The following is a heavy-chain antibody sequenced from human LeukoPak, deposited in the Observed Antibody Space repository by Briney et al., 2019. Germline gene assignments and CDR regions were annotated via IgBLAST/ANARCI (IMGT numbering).Heavy chain of an antibody. CDR1: GFTFSSYG. J-gene: IGHJ4*02. CDR3: IAVAGAAYFDY. Sequence: GGSLRLSCAASGFTFSSYGMNWVRQAPGKGLEWVSSISSSSSYIYYADSVKGRFTTSRDNAKNSLYLQMNSLRAEETAVYYCIAVAGAAYFDYWGQGTLVSVSS. CDR2: ISSSSSYI. V-gene: IGHV3-21*01. D-gene: IGHD6-19*01.